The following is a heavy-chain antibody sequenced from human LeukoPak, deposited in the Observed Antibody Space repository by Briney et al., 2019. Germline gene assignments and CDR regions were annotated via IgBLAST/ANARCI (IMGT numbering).Heavy chain of an antibody. D-gene: IGHD3-22*01. Sequence: GGSLRLSCAASGFTFSSYSMNWVRQAPGKGLEWVSSISSSSSYIYYADSVKGRFTMSRGNAKNSLYLQMNSLRSEDTAVYYCAREPTYYYDSSGLYYFEYWGQGALVTVSS. CDR1: GFTFSSYS. V-gene: IGHV3-21*01. CDR3: AREPTYYYDSSGLYYFEY. J-gene: IGHJ4*02. CDR2: ISSSSSYI.